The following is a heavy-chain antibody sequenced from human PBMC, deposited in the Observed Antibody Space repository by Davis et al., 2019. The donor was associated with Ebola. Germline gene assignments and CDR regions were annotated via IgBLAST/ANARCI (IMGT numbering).Heavy chain of an antibody. CDR1: GYTFTGYY. CDR3: ARGRGHHESSGGDY. CDR2: ISAYNGNT. J-gene: IGHJ4*02. Sequence: ASVKVSCKASGYTFTGYYMHWVRQAPGQGLEWMGWISAYNGNTNYAQKFQGRVTMTRDTSTGTLYMELNSLRSEDTALYYCARGRGHHESSGGDYWGQGTLVTVSS. V-gene: IGHV1-2*02. D-gene: IGHD3-22*01.